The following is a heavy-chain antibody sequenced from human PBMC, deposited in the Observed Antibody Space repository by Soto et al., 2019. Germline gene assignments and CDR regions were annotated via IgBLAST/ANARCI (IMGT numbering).Heavy chain of an antibody. CDR3: ARLNTAMVTSLVEFDY. CDR2: ISGSGGST. CDR1: GFTFSSYA. Sequence: PGGSLRLSCAASGFTFSSYAMSWVRQAPGKGLEWVSAISGSGGSTYYADSVKGRFTISRDNSKNTLYLQMISLRAEDTAVYYYARLNTAMVTSLVEFDYWGQGTLVTVSS. J-gene: IGHJ4*02. V-gene: IGHV3-23*01. D-gene: IGHD5-18*01.